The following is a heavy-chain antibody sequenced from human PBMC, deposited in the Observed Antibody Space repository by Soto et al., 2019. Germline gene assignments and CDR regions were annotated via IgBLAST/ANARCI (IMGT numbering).Heavy chain of an antibody. CDR1: GFAFNSYG. J-gene: IGHJ6*02. CDR2: IWYVGSEK. V-gene: IGHV3-33*01. D-gene: IGHD3-3*01. CDR3: ARAAIFGGANQYYYFDYGLDV. Sequence: QVQLVESGGGVVQPGRSLRLSCAASGFAFNSYGMHWVRQAPGKGLEWVAVIWYVGSEKYYADSVKGRFTISRDNSRSTLYLQMNSLRAEDAAVYYCARAAIFGGANQYYYFDYGLDVWGQGTTVTVSS.